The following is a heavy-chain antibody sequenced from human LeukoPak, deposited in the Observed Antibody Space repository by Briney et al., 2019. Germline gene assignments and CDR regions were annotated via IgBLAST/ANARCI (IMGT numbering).Heavy chain of an antibody. CDR2: IIPILGIA. D-gene: IGHD6-13*01. V-gene: IGHV1-69*04. Sequence: ASVKVSCKASGGTFSSYAISWVRQAPGQGLEWMGRIIPILGIANYAQKFQGRVTITADKSTSTAYMELSSLRSEDTAVYYCARGYSSSWYSLKPLYYFDYWGQGTLVTVSS. CDR3: ARGYSSSWYSLKPLYYFDY. J-gene: IGHJ4*02. CDR1: GGTFSSYA.